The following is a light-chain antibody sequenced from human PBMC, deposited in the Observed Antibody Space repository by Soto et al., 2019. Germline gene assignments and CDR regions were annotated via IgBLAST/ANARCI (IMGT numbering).Light chain of an antibody. J-gene: IGKJ5*01. CDR2: KAS. CDR1: QSISRG. V-gene: IGKV1-5*03. CDR3: QQHNSFSIT. Sequence: DIQMTQSPSTLSASVGDRVTTPCRASQSISRGLAWYQQKPGQAPKLLIYKASSLESGVPSRFSGSGSGTEFTLTINSLQADDFATYYCQQHNSFSITFGQGTRLEIK.